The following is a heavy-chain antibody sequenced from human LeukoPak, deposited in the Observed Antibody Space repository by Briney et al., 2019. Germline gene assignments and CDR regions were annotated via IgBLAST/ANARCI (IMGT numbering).Heavy chain of an antibody. CDR1: GFSFSSYG. D-gene: IGHD5-12*01. V-gene: IGHV3-33*01. J-gene: IGHJ4*02. CDR3: ASHGGL. Sequence: GGSLRLSCAASGFSFSSYGMHWVRQPPGKGLEWVAVIWYDGSNKNYADSVKGRFTISRDNSKNMLYLQMNSLRVEDTALYYCASHGGLWGQGTLVTVSS. CDR2: IWYDGSNK.